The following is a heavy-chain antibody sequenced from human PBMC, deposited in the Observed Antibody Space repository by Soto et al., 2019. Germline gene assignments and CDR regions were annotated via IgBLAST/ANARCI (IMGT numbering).Heavy chain of an antibody. J-gene: IGHJ4*02. D-gene: IGHD3-10*01. CDR2: IYYSGST. CDR1: GGSISSSSYY. Sequence: QLQLQESGPGLVKPSETLSLTCTVSGGSISSSSYYWGWIRQPPGKGLEWIGSIYYSGSTYYNPSLKSRVTRSVDTAKNQFSLKLSSVTAADTAVYYCARAPTSIWFGEFPQVYYFDYWGQGTLVTVSS. V-gene: IGHV4-39*01. CDR3: ARAPTSIWFGEFPQVYYFDY.